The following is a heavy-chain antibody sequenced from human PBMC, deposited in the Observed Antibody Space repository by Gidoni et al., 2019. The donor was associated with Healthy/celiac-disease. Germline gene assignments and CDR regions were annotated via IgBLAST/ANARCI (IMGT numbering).Heavy chain of an antibody. J-gene: IGHJ4*02. CDR2: IKQDGSET. Sequence: EVQLVESGGGLVQPGGSRGLSGAASGFPFSSYWMSWVRQAPGKGLEWVANIKQDGSETYYVASVKGRFTISRDNAKNSLYLQMNRLRAEYTAVYYCARARSSSWYYFDYWGQGTLVTVSS. CDR3: ARARSSSWYYFDY. CDR1: GFPFSSYW. D-gene: IGHD6-13*01. V-gene: IGHV3-7*03.